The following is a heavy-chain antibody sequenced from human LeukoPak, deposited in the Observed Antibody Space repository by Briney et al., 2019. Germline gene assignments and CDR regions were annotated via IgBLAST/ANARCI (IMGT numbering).Heavy chain of an antibody. CDR1: GASIRSGDYY. D-gene: IGHD2-15*01. CDR2: VYDSGST. Sequence: SETLSLTCTVSGASIRSGDYYWSWIRQPPGKGLEWIGYVYDSGSTYYNPSPKSRITISVDTSENRFSLKLSSVTATDTAVYYCARDCSGGSCYGAFDIWGQGTMVTVSS. CDR3: ARDCSGGSCYGAFDI. J-gene: IGHJ3*02. V-gene: IGHV4-30-4*01.